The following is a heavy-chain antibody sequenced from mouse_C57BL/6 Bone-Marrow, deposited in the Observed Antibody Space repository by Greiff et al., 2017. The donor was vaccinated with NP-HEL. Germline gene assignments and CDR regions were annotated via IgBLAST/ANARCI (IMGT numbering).Heavy chain of an antibody. Sequence: QVQLQQSGAELVKPGASVKISCKASGYAFSSYWMNWVKQRPGKGLEWIGQIYPGDGDTNYNGKFKGKATLTADKSSSTAYMQLSSLTSEDSAVYFCARYATVPWYFDVWGTGTTVTVSS. CDR1: GYAFSSYW. CDR3: ARYATVPWYFDV. D-gene: IGHD1-1*01. V-gene: IGHV1-80*01. J-gene: IGHJ1*03. CDR2: IYPGDGDT.